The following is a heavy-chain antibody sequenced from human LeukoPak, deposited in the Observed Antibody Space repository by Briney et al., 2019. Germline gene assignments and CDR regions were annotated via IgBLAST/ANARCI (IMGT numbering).Heavy chain of an antibody. CDR1: GFTFTSYA. J-gene: IGHJ5*02. D-gene: IGHD2-2*01. V-gene: IGHV7-4-1*02. CDR3: ARDTEYCSSTSCYYHWFDP. CDR2: INTNTGNP. Sequence: ASVKVSCKASGFTFTSYAMNWVRQAPGQGLEWMGWINTNTGNPTYAQGFTGRFVFSLDTSVSTAYLQISSLKAEDTAVYYCARDTEYCSSTSCYYHWFDPWGQGTLVTVSS.